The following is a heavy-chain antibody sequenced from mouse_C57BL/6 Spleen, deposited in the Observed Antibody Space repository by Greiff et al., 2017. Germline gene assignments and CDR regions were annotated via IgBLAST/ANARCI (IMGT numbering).Heavy chain of an antibody. CDR2: IYPGDGDT. Sequence: QVQLQQSGPELVKPGASVKISCKASGYAFSSSWMNWVKQRPGKGLEWIGRIYPGDGDTNYNGKFKGKATLTADKSSSTAYMQLSSLTSEDSAVYCCARGGSSYNYFDYWGQGTTLTVSS. CDR3: ARGGSSYNYFDY. D-gene: IGHD1-1*01. CDR1: GYAFSSSW. V-gene: IGHV1-82*01. J-gene: IGHJ2*01.